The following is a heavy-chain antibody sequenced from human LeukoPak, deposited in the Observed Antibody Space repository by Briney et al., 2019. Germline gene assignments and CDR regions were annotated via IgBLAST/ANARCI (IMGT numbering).Heavy chain of an antibody. CDR3: VRQADSSGWYYFDY. CDR1: GYDFTKYW. Sequence: GESLKISCQGSGYDFTKYWIGWVRQMPGKGLGWMAIIYPDDSDTKYNPSFQGQVTISSDKSITTAYLQWSSLKASDTAIYYCVRQADSSGWYYFDYWGPGTRVTVTS. D-gene: IGHD6-19*01. J-gene: IGHJ4*02. CDR2: IYPDDSDT. V-gene: IGHV5-51*01.